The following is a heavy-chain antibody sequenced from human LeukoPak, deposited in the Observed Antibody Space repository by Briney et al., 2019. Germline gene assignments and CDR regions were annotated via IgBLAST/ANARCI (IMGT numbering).Heavy chain of an antibody. CDR2: IYYSGST. J-gene: IGHJ4*02. CDR3: ARDSVGLLSLDHFDY. D-gene: IGHD2-21*02. CDR1: DGSISSSSYY. Sequence: SETLSLTCTVSDGSISSSSYYWGWIRQPPGKGLEWIGNIYYSGSTYYNPSLKSRVTISVDTSKNQFSLKLTSVTAADTAVYYCARDSVGLLSLDHFDYWGQGTLVTVSS. V-gene: IGHV4-39*07.